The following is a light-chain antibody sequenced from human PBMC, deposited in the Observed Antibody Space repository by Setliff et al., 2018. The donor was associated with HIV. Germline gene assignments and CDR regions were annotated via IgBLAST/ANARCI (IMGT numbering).Light chain of an antibody. Sequence: QSALTQPPSVSAAPRQRVTISCSGRTSNIGLNFVSWYQQFPGSVPRLLIYDDNKRPSGIPDRFSASKSGTSATLDITGLQAEDEADYYCCSYAGDTAFYVFGIGTKVTVL. CDR3: CSYAGDTAFYV. CDR1: TSNIGLNF. CDR2: DDN. V-gene: IGLV1-51*01. J-gene: IGLJ1*01.